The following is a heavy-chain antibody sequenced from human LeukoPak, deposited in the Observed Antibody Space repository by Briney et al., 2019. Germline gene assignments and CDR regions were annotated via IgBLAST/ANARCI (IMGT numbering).Heavy chain of an antibody. V-gene: IGHV1-46*01. J-gene: IGHJ4*02. Sequence: ASVKVSCKASGFTFTGYYMHWVRQAPGQGLEWMGIINPSGGSTSYAQKFQGRVTMTRDTSTSTVYMELSSLRSEDTAVYYCARGGDIVVVVAATNLGVYWGQGTLVTVSS. CDR3: ARGGDIVVVVAATNLGVY. CDR1: GFTFTGYY. CDR2: INPSGGST. D-gene: IGHD2-15*01.